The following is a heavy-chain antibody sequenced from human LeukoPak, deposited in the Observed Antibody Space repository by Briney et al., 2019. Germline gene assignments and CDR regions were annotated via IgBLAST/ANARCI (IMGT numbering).Heavy chain of an antibody. Sequence: SETLSLTCTVSGGSFSSYFWSWIRQPPGKGLEWIGYIYSSGSTNYNPSLKSRVSISADTSKNEFSLKLRSVTAADTAVYYCARGSPFPVLRFLEWSPPKRFDPWGQGTLVTVSS. CDR1: GGSFSSYF. J-gene: IGHJ5*02. V-gene: IGHV4-59*12. CDR3: ARGSPFPVLRFLEWSPPKRFDP. CDR2: IYSSGST. D-gene: IGHD3-3*01.